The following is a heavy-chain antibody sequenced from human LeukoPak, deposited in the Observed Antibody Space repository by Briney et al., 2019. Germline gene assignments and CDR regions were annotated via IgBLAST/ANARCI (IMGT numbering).Heavy chain of an antibody. J-gene: IGHJ3*02. CDR3: ARQEKRDAFDI. V-gene: IGHV4-38-2*02. CDR2: IYHSGST. CDR1: GYSISSGYY. Sequence: PSETLSLTCTVSGYSISSGYYWGWIRQPPGKGLEWIGSIYHSGSTYYNPSLKSRVTMSVDTSKNQFSLKLSSVTAADTAVYYCARQEKRDAFDIWGQGTMVTVSS.